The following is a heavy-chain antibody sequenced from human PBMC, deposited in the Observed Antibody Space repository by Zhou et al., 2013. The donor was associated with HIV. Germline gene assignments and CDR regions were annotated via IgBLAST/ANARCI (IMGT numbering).Heavy chain of an antibody. Sequence: QVQLVQSGAEVKKPGSSVKVSCKASGGTFSSYAISWVRQAPGQGLEWMGRIIPILGIANYAQKFQGRVTITADKSTSTAYMELSSLRSEDTAVYYCAREGYSSSSAYYYYYMDVWGKGDHGSPSP. CDR3: AREGYSSSSAYYYYYMDV. CDR1: GGTFSSYA. J-gene: IGHJ6*03. V-gene: IGHV1-69*04. D-gene: IGHD6-6*01. CDR2: IIPILGIA.